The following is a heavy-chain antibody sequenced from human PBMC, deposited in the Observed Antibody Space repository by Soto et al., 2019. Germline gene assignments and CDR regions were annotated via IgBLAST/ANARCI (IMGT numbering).Heavy chain of an antibody. Sequence: TLSLTCTVSGGSISSGGYYWNWIRQHPGMGLEWIGYIYYSGNTYYNPSLQSRVTISVDTSKNQFSLKLSSVTAADTAVYYCARGYSGFPTVFDYWGQGTLVTVS. CDR1: GGSISSGGYY. J-gene: IGHJ4*02. D-gene: IGHD5-12*01. CDR3: ARGYSGFPTVFDY. CDR2: IYYSGNT. V-gene: IGHV4-31*03.